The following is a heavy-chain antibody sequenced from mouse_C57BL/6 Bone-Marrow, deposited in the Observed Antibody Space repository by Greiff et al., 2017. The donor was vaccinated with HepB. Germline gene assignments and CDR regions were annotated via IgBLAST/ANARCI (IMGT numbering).Heavy chain of an antibody. CDR1: GYTFTSYW. J-gene: IGHJ2*01. V-gene: IGHV1-50*01. Sequence: QVQLQQPGAELVKPGASVKLSCKASGYTFTSYWMQWVKQRPGQGLEWIGEIDPSDSYTNYNQKFKGKATLTVDTSSSTAYMQLSSLTSEDSAVYYCARRDDGSGYNYWGQGTTLTVSS. CDR3: ARRDDGSGYNY. CDR2: IDPSDSYT. D-gene: IGHD3-2*02.